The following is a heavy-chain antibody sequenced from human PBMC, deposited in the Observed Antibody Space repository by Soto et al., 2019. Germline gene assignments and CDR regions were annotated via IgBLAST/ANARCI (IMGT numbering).Heavy chain of an antibody. J-gene: IGHJ2*01. Sequence: GGSLRLSCAASGFTFDDYGMSWVRQAPGKGLEWVSGINWNGGSTGYADSVKGRFTISRDNAKNSLYLQMNSLRAEDTALYHCARDLGGTTASLGWYFDLWGRGTLVTVSS. V-gene: IGHV3-20*01. D-gene: IGHD3-16*01. CDR2: INWNGGST. CDR1: GFTFDDYG. CDR3: ARDLGGTTASLGWYFDL.